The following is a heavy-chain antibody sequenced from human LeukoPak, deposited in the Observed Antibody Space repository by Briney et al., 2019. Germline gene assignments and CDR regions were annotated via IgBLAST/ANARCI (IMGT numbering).Heavy chain of an antibody. CDR1: GGSFSGYY. Sequence: PSETLSLTCAVYGGSFSGYYWSWIRQPPGKGLEWIGEINHSGSTNYNPSLKSRVTISVDTSKNQFSLKLSSVTAADTAVYYCARAKSRGWFDPWDQGTLVTVSS. J-gene: IGHJ5*02. CDR2: INHSGST. CDR3: ARAKSRGWFDP. V-gene: IGHV4-34*01.